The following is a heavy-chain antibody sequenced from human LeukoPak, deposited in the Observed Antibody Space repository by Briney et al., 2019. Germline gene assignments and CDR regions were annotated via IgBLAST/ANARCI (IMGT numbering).Heavy chain of an antibody. CDR3: ARLYSGYDSFLYYFDY. D-gene: IGHD5-12*01. J-gene: IGHJ4*02. Sequence: GGSLRLSCAASGFTFDDYGMSWVRQAPGKGLEWVSGINWNGGSTVYADSVKGRFTISRDNAKNSLYLQMNSLRAEDTALYYCARLYSGYDSFLYYFDYWGQGTLVTVSS. CDR1: GFTFDDYG. V-gene: IGHV3-20*04. CDR2: INWNGGST.